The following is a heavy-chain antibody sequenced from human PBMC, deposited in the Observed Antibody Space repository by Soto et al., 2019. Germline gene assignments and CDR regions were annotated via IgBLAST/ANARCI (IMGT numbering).Heavy chain of an antibody. V-gene: IGHV1-18*04. CDR1: GYTFTSYG. D-gene: IGHD2-2*01. Sequence: ASVKVSCKASGYTFTSYGISWVRQAPGRGLEWMGWISAYNGNTNYAQKLQGRVTMTTDTSTSTAYMELRSLRSDDTAVYYCARDGYCSSTSCYHYYYYYGMDVWGQGTTVTVSS. J-gene: IGHJ6*02. CDR2: ISAYNGNT. CDR3: ARDGYCSSTSCYHYYYYYGMDV.